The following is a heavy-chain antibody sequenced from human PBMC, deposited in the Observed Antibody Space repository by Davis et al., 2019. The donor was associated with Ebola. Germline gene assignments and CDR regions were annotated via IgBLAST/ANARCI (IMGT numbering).Heavy chain of an antibody. J-gene: IGHJ6*02. D-gene: IGHD2-2*01. CDR3: AKDVVVPAGLGWYGMDV. CDR1: GFTFSSYA. Sequence: GGSLRLSCAASGFTFSSYAMSWVRQAPGKGLEWVSAISGSGGRTYYADSVKCRFTISRDNSKNTLYVQMNSLRAEDTAVYYCAKDVVVPAGLGWYGMDVWGQGATVTVSS. V-gene: IGHV3-23*01. CDR2: ISGSGGRT.